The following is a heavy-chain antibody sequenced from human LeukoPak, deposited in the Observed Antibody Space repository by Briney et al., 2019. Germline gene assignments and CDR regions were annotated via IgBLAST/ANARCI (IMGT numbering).Heavy chain of an antibody. D-gene: IGHD3-22*01. V-gene: IGHV3-66*01. CDR2: IFSGGST. CDR1: GFTVSSNY. CDR3: ARGGESSGYYYADY. J-gene: IGHJ4*02. Sequence: GGSLRLSCAVSGFTVSSNYMSWVRQAPGKGLEWVSVIFSGGSTYYADSVKGRFTISRDDSKNTLYLQMNSLRAENTSVYFCARGGESSGYYYADYWGQGTLVTVSS.